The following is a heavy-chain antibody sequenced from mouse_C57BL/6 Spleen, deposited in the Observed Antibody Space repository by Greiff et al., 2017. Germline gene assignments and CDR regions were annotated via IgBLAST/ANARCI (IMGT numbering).Heavy chain of an antibody. J-gene: IGHJ3*01. V-gene: IGHV1-64*01. CDR3: ARESGLGGGGAWFAY. D-gene: IGHD4-1*01. CDR2: IHPNSVST. CDR1: GYTFTSYW. Sequence: QVQLQQPGAELVKPGASVKLSCKASGYTFTSYWMHWVKQRPGQGLEWIGMIHPNSVSTNYNEKFKSKATLTVDTSSSTAYMQLSSLTSEDSAVYYCARESGLGGGGAWFAYWGQGTLVTVSA.